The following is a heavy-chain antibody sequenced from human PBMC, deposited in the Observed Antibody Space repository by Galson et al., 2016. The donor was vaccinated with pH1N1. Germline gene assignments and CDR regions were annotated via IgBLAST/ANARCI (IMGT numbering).Heavy chain of an antibody. CDR1: GFIFSDYW. CDR2: INQDGSRK. CDR3: ATEDYYTSLY. J-gene: IGHJ4*02. D-gene: IGHD1-26*01. Sequence: SLRLSCAASGFIFSDYWMSWVRQAPGKGLEWVAKINQDGSRKDYVDSMKGRCTISRDNAEISLSLQMNSLRVEDTALYYCATEDYYTSLYWGQGILVTVSS. V-gene: IGHV3-7*01.